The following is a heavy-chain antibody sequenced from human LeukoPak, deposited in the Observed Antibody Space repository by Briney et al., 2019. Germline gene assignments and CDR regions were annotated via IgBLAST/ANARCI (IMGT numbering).Heavy chain of an antibody. V-gene: IGHV3-74*01. D-gene: IGHD6-19*01. CDR1: GFTFSSYW. J-gene: IGHJ4*02. CDR3: ATGYSSGWYSEGVNYYFDY. CDR2: INSDGSST. Sequence: QPGGSLRLSCAASGFTFSSYWMHWVRQAPGKGLVWVSRINSDGSSTSYADSVKGRFTISRDNAKNTLYLQMNSLRAEDTAVYYCATGYSSGWYSEGVNYYFDYWGQGTLVTVSS.